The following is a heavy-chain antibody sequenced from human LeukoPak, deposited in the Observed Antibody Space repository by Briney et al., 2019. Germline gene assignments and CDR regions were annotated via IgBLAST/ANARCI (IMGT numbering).Heavy chain of an antibody. CDR2: INPNSGGT. V-gene: IGHV1-2*02. Sequence: ASVKVSCKASGYTFTGYYMHWVRQAPGQGLEWMGWINPNSGGTNYAQKFQGRVTMTRDTSISIAYMELSRLRSDDTPVYYCAGGYCSGGSCYLSDYWGQGTLVTVSS. CDR3: AGGYCSGGSCYLSDY. J-gene: IGHJ4*02. CDR1: GYTFTGYY. D-gene: IGHD2-15*01.